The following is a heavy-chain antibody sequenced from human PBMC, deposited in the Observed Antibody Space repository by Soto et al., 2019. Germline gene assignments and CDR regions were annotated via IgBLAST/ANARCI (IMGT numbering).Heavy chain of an antibody. CDR3: ARDREREVYAGYYYYYYMDV. J-gene: IGHJ6*03. V-gene: IGHV3-7*01. CDR1: GFTFSSYW. CDR2: IKQDGSEK. Sequence: PGGSLRLSCAASGFTFSSYWMSWVRQAPGKGLEWVANIKQDGSEKYYVDSVKGRFTISRDNAKNSLYLQMNSLRAEDTAVYYCARDREREVYAGYYYYYYMDVWGKGTTVTVSS. D-gene: IGHD2-8*01.